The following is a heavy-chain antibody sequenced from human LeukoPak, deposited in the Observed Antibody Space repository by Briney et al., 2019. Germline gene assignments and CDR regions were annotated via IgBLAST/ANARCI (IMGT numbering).Heavy chain of an antibody. V-gene: IGHV3-21*01. CDR3: ARDSNQRFLEWLSYYYYYMDV. Sequence: GGSLRLSCAASGFIFSSYSMNWVRQAPGKGLEWVSSISSSSSYIYYADSVKGRFTISRDNAKNSLYLQMNSLRAEDTAVYYCARDSNQRFLEWLSYYYYYMDVWGKGTTVTVSS. CDR1: GFIFSSYS. D-gene: IGHD3-3*01. J-gene: IGHJ6*03. CDR2: ISSSSSYI.